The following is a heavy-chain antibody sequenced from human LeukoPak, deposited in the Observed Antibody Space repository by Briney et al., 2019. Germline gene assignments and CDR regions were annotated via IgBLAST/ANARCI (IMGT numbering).Heavy chain of an antibody. CDR3: ASVGYYYDSSGYSDHRYFDL. CDR1: GGSISSYY. D-gene: IGHD3-22*01. J-gene: IGHJ2*01. V-gene: IGHV4-59*01. CDR2: IYYSGST. Sequence: SETLSLTCTVSGGSISSYYWSWIRQPPGKGLEWIGYIYYSGSTNYNPSLKSRVTISVDTSKNQFSLKLSSVTAADTAVYYCASVGYYYDSSGYSDHRYFDLWGRGTLVTVSS.